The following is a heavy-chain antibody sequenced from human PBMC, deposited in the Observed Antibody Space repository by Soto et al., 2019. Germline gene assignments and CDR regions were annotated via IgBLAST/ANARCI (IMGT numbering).Heavy chain of an antibody. J-gene: IGHJ5*01. D-gene: IGHD2-2*01. V-gene: IGHV4-59*08. CDR3: ASALLGPAGPIKSFHS. Sequence: SETLSLTCTVSGGSISSYYWSWIRQPPGKGQEWIGYIYYSGSTNYNPSLKSRVTISVDTSKNKVSLKLSSVTAADTAVYYCASALLGPAGPIKSFHSRGQGTLVTVSS. CDR1: GGSISSYY. CDR2: IYYSGST.